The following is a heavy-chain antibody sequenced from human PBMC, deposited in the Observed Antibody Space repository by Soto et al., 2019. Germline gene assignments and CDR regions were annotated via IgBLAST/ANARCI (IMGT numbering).Heavy chain of an antibody. V-gene: IGHV1-8*01. CDR1: GYTFINYD. Sequence: QVQLVQSGAEVRKPGASVKVSCKTSGYTFINYDINWVRQATGQGLEWMGWMNADNGRTGYAQKFQGRVTMTRNTSITTAYMELSRLGSDDTAVYYCVRGQDYERHWGQGTLVTVSS. CDR2: MNADNGRT. J-gene: IGHJ1*01. CDR3: VRGQDYERH. D-gene: IGHD3-22*01.